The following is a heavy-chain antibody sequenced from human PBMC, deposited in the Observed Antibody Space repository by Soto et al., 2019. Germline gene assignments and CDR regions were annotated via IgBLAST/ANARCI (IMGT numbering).Heavy chain of an antibody. V-gene: IGHV1-69*01. J-gene: IGHJ6*02. CDR1: GGTFSSYA. D-gene: IGHD2-2*01. Sequence: QVQLVQSGAEMKKPGSSVKVSCKASGGTFSSYAISWVRQAPGQGLEWKGGIIPISGTANYAQKFQGRVTITADESTSTAYMELSSLRSEDTAVYYCARSQGSSTSLEIYYYYYYGMDVWGQGTTVTVSS. CDR3: ARSQGSSTSLEIYYYYYYGMDV. CDR2: IIPISGTA.